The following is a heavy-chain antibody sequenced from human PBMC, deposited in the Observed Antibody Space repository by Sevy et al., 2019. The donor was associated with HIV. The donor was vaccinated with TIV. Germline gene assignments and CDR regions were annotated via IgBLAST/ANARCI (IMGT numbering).Heavy chain of an antibody. Sequence: ASVKGSCKASGYTFTSHGISWVRQAPGQGLEWVGWISTYNDDTKYAQKVQGRVTMTTDTSTTTVFMELRSLRSDDTAIYYCASYLPPLDYYGSGSYYTSDYWGQGTLVTVSS. D-gene: IGHD3-10*01. V-gene: IGHV1-18*01. J-gene: IGHJ4*02. CDR1: GYTFTSHG. CDR3: ASYLPPLDYYGSGSYYTSDY. CDR2: ISTYNDDT.